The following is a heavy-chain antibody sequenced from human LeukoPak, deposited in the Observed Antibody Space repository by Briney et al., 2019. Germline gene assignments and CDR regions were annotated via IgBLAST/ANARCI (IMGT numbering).Heavy chain of an antibody. J-gene: IGHJ4*02. CDR1: GFTFDDYA. CDR2: ISWNSDTI. V-gene: IGHV3-9*01. CDR3: AKVRELVPAALYYFDY. Sequence: GGSLRLSCAASGFTFDDYAMHWVRQAPGKGLEWVSGISWNSDTIGYADSVKGRFTISRDNSKNTLYLQMNSLRAEDTAVYYCAKVRELVPAALYYFDYWGQGTLVTVSS. D-gene: IGHD2-2*01.